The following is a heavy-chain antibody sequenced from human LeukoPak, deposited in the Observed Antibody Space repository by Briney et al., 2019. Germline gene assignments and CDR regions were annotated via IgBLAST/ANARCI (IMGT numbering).Heavy chain of an antibody. V-gene: IGHV3-30*04. CDR2: ISYDGSNK. Sequence: GGSQRLSCAASGFTFSSYAMHWVRQAPGKGLEWVAVISYDGSNKYYADSVKGRFTISRDNSKNTLYLQMNSLRAEDTAVYYCAKSITMIVAVIPPFDYWGQGTLVTVSS. CDR1: GFTFSSYA. J-gene: IGHJ4*02. CDR3: AKSITMIVAVIPPFDY. D-gene: IGHD3-22*01.